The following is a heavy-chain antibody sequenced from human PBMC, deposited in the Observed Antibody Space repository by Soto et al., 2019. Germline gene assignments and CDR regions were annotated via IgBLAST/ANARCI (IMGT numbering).Heavy chain of an antibody. CDR3: ARAVALPGLFYFDF. CDR1: GGSISSSHS. V-gene: IGHV4-4*02. Sequence: QVQLQESGPRLVRPSETLSLTCVVSGGSISSSHSWSWVRQHPGKGLEWIAEIYHSGSTNYNPSLKTRVTISVDKSKNQFSLKLNSVTAADTAVYFCARAVALPGLFYFDFWGQGSLVTVSS. J-gene: IGHJ4*02. CDR2: IYHSGST. D-gene: IGHD2-21*01.